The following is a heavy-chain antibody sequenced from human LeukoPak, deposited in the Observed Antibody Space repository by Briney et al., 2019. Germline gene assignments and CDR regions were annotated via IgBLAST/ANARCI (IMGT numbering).Heavy chain of an antibody. CDR2: IYSGGST. CDR1: GFTVSTNY. J-gene: IGHJ4*02. Sequence: GGSLRLSCAASGFTVSTNYMSWVRQAPGKGLEWVSVIYSGGSTYYADSVKGRFTISRDNSKNTLFLQMNSLRAEDTAVYYCARGYAPGLRNPHYDFWGQGTLVTVSS. V-gene: IGHV3-53*01. D-gene: IGHD4-17*01. CDR3: ARGYAPGLRNPHYDF.